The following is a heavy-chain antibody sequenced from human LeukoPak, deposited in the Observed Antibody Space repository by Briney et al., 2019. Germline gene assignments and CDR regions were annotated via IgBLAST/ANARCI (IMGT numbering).Heavy chain of an antibody. CDR1: GFTFSSYS. J-gene: IGHJ4*02. CDR3: ARGIAAAGTSPGY. D-gene: IGHD6-13*01. V-gene: IGHV3-21*01. CDR2: ISSSSSYI. Sequence: PGGSLRLSCAASGFTFSSYSMNWVRQAPGKGLEWVSSISSSSSYIYYADSVKGRFTISRDNAKNSLYLQMNSLRAEDTAVYYCARGIAAAGTSPGYWGQGTLVTVSS.